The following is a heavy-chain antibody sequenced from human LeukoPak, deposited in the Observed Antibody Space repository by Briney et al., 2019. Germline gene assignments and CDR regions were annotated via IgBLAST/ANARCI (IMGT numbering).Heavy chain of an antibody. CDR3: ARVSRGRDRTGEPTFYFDY. D-gene: IGHD7-27*01. J-gene: IGHJ4*02. CDR1: GGSFSGYY. CDR2: INHSGST. V-gene: IGHV4-34*01. Sequence: SETLSLTCAVYGGSFSGYYWSWIRQPPGKGLEWIGEINHSGSTNYNPSLKSRVTISVDTSKNQFSLKLSSVTAADTAVYYCARVSRGRDRTGEPTFYFDYWGQGALVTVSS.